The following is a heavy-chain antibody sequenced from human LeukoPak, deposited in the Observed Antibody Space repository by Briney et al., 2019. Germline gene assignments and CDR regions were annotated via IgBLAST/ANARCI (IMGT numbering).Heavy chain of an antibody. J-gene: IGHJ2*01. Sequence: PSETLSLTCAVYGGSFSGYYWSWIRQPPGKGLEWIGEINHSGSTNYKPSLKSRVTISVDTSKNQFSLKLSSVTAADTAVYYCARTPDPTVTTSWYFDLWGRGTLVTVSS. V-gene: IGHV4-34*01. D-gene: IGHD4-17*01. CDR3: ARTPDPTVTTSWYFDL. CDR2: INHSGST. CDR1: GGSFSGYY.